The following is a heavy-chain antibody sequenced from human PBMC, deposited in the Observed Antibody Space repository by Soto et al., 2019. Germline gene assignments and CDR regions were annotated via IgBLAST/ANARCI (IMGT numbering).Heavy chain of an antibody. Sequence: RGESLKISCKASGYNFPKYWIGWVRQMPGKGLEWMGIIYPDDSDIRYSPSFQGQVTISVDKSISTAYLQWSSLKASDSAMYYCARRIAAAGRQFDYWGQGTLVTVSS. CDR3: ARRIAAAGRQFDY. J-gene: IGHJ4*02. D-gene: IGHD6-13*01. CDR2: IYPDDSDI. V-gene: IGHV5-51*01. CDR1: GYNFPKYW.